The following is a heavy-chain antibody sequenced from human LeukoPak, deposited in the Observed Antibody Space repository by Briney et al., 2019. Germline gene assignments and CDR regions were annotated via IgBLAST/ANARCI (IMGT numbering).Heavy chain of an antibody. D-gene: IGHD3-10*01. J-gene: IGHJ5*02. CDR2: ISSSGSTI. CDR1: GSTFSSYE. V-gene: IGHV3-48*03. Sequence: GGSLRLSCAASGSTFSSYEMNWVRQAPGKGLEWVSYISSSGSTIYYADSVKGRFTISRDNAKNSLYLQMNSPRAEDTAVYYCARGLTMVRGALRWFDPWGQGTLVTVSS. CDR3: ARGLTMVRGALRWFDP.